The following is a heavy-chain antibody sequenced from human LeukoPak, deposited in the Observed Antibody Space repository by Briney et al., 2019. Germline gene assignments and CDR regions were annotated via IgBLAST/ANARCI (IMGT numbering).Heavy chain of an antibody. D-gene: IGHD1-26*01. V-gene: IGHV3-30*02. CDR3: AKDPSWWEPSNYFDY. CDR2: IRYDGSNK. CDR1: GFTFSSYG. Sequence: GGSLRLSCAASGFTFSSYGMHWVRQAPGKGLEWVAFIRYDGSNKYYADSVKGRFTISRDNSKNTLYLQMNSLRAEDTAVYYCAKDPSWWEPSNYFDYWGQGTLVTVSS. J-gene: IGHJ4*02.